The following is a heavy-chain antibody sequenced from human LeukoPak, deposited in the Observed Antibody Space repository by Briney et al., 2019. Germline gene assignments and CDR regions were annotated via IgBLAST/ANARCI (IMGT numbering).Heavy chain of an antibody. J-gene: IGHJ4*02. Sequence: PSETLSLTCTVSGGSITSSSFYWGWIRQPPGKGLEWIGNIFHTGSTHYNPSLKNRITISIDTPKKQLSLRLTSVTAADTAVYFCVRLWFGEMLPDYWGQGTLVTVSS. V-gene: IGHV4-39*01. CDR3: VRLWFGEMLPDY. CDR1: GGSITSSSFY. D-gene: IGHD3-10*01. CDR2: IFHTGST.